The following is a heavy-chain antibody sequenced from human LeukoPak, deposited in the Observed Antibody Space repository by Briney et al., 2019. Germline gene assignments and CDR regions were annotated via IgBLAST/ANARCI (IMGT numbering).Heavy chain of an antibody. CDR1: GGTFSSYT. CDR3: ARCATYYDFWSGYDWFDP. CDR2: IIPILGIA. J-gene: IGHJ5*02. D-gene: IGHD3-3*01. Sequence: SVKVSCKASGGTFSSYTISWVRQAPGQGLEWMGRIIPILGIANYAQKFQGRVTITADKSTSTAYMELSSLRSEDTAVYYCARCATYYDFWSGYDWFDPWGQGTLVTVSS. V-gene: IGHV1-69*02.